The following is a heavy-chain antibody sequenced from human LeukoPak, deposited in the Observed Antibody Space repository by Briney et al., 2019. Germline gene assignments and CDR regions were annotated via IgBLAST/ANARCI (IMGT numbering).Heavy chain of an antibody. D-gene: IGHD3-10*01. CDR1: GYTLTSYA. Sequence: GASVNVSCQAAGYTLTSYAINWVRQAHGQGLEWMGWMNPNSGTHGYAQTLQGRVTITRNTSIRRAYVELTGLTPDAPAVYYCARGIRDAFTRKIDDWGQGTVVTVSS. J-gene: IGHJ4*02. V-gene: IGHV1-8*01. CDR2: MNPNSGTH. CDR3: ARGIRDAFTRKIDD.